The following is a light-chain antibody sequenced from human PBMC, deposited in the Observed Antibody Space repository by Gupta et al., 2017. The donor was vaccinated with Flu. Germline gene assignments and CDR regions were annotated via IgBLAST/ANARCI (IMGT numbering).Light chain of an antibody. CDR1: QTIFSSY. V-gene: IGKV3-20*01. J-gene: IGKJ2*04. CDR2: GAS. Sequence: EIVLTQSPGTLSLSPEERATLSCRTSQTIFSSYLGWYQQKPRQAPRLLIYGASSRATGIPDRFSGSGSGTDFTLTIRRLEPEEVAVYYCQQYDSSACSFGQGTKLEIK. CDR3: QQYDSSACS.